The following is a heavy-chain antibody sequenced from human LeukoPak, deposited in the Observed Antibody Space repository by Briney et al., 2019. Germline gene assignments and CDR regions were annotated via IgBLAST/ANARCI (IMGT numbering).Heavy chain of an antibody. CDR3: ASYGSIAVAGTENHFDY. Sequence: PGGSLRLSCAASGFTFSSYSMNWVRQAPGKGLEWVSSISSSSSYIYYADSVKGRFTISRDNAKNSLYLQMNSLRAEDTAVYYCASYGSIAVAGTENHFDYWGQGTLVTVSS. J-gene: IGHJ4*02. CDR2: ISSSSSYI. CDR1: GFTFSSYS. D-gene: IGHD6-19*01. V-gene: IGHV3-21*01.